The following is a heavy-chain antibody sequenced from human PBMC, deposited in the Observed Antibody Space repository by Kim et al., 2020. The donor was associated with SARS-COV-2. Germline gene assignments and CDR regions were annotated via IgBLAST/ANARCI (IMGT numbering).Heavy chain of an antibody. J-gene: IGHJ6*02. D-gene: IGHD1-26*01. Sequence: GGSLRLSCAASGFSFSGYAMNWVRQAPGKGLDCVATISHDSNGKYYTDSAKGRFSISRDNSKNVLYLEMNSLRPEDTALYHCARVGVGDHNGNGFDVCG. CDR1: GFSFSGYA. V-gene: IGHV3-30*04. CDR2: ISHDSNGK. CDR3: ARVGVGDHNGNGFDV.